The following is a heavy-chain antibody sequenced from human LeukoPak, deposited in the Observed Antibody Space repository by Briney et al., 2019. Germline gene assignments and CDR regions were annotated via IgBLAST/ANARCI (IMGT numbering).Heavy chain of an antibody. CDR2: NYYCGSGI. V-gene: IGHV3-23*01. Sequence: GGSLRLSCAASGFPFSTYNMRWVRQAPGKGLVGLSSNYYCGSGIFCADSVKGRFTISRDKSKNTLYLQMNSLRAEDTAVYYCAKDVAPDSGWDLDYWGQGTLVTVSS. D-gene: IGHD6-19*01. CDR3: AKDVAPDSGWDLDY. CDR1: GFPFSTYN. J-gene: IGHJ4*02.